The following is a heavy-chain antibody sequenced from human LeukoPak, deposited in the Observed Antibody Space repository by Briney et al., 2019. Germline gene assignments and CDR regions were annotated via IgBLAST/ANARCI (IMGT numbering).Heavy chain of an antibody. V-gene: IGHV3-21*01. J-gene: IGHJ4*02. CDR2: ISSSSSYI. CDR3: ARDARGLILIGY. Sequence: PGGSLRLSCAASGFTFSSYSMNWVRQAPGKGLEWVSSISSSSSYIYYADSVKGRFTISRDNAKNSLYLQMNSLRAEDTAVYYCARDARGLILIGYWGQGTLVTVSS. CDR1: GFTFSSYS. D-gene: IGHD6-19*01.